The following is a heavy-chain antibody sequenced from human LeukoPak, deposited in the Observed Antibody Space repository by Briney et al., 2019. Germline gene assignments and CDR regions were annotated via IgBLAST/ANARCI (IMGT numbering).Heavy chain of an antibody. CDR1: GFTVSGNY. V-gene: IGHV3-53*01. CDR3: TSCSNYYYYYMDV. Sequence: GGSLRLSCAASGFTVSGNYVSWVRQAPGKGLEWVSVIYSGGSTYYADSVKGRFTISRDNSKNTLYLQMNSLRAEDTPVYYCTSCSNYYYYYMDVWGKGTTVTVSS. D-gene: IGHD2-15*01. J-gene: IGHJ6*03. CDR2: IYSGGST.